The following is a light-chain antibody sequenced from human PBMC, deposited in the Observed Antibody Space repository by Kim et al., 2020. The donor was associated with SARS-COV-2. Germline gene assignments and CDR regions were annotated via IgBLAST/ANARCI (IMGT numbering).Light chain of an antibody. J-gene: IGKJ2*01. V-gene: IGKV1-5*03. CDR3: QHYSRFPYT. CDR1: QNIDNW. Sequence: SASVGYRVTIPCRASQNIDNWLAWYQQKPGRAPNLLIYLASTLENGVPSRFSGSGSGTEFTLTITSLQPDDFATYYCQHYSRFPYTFGQGTKLEI. CDR2: LAS.